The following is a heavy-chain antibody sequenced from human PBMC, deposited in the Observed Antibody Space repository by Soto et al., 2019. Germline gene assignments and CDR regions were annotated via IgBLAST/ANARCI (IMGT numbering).Heavy chain of an antibody. CDR2: IFYSGSTTY. D-gene: IGHD6-19*01. J-gene: IGHJ4*02. Sequence: PSETLSLTCTVSGGSISGHYWIWIRQPPGEGMEWIGYIFYSGSTTYNNNPSLKSRVSISVDTSKNQFYLRLSSVTAADTAVYYCARVGSSGWSPDYWGQGRLVTVSS. CDR3: ARVGSSGWSPDY. CDR1: GGSISGHY. V-gene: IGHV4-59*11.